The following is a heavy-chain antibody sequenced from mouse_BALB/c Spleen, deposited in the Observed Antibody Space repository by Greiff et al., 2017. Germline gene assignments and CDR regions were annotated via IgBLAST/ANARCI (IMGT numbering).Heavy chain of an antibody. Sequence: QVQLKESGPGLVAPSQSLSITCTVSGFSLTSYGVHWVRQPPGKGLEWLGVIWAGGSTNYNSALMSRLSISKDNSKSQVFLKMNSLQTDDTAMYYCARGPPMLRRGNYFDYWGQGTTLTVSS. V-gene: IGHV2-9*02. J-gene: IGHJ2*01. D-gene: IGHD2-12*01. CDR1: GFSLTSYG. CDR3: ARGPPMLRRGNYFDY. CDR2: IWAGGST.